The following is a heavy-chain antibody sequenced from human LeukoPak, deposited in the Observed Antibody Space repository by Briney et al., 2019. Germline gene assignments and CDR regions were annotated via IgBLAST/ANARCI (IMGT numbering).Heavy chain of an antibody. V-gene: IGHV4-31*03. Sequence: SETLSLTCTVSGGSISSGGYYWSWIRQHPGKGLEWIGYIYYSGSTYYNPSLKSRVTISVDTSKNQFSLKLSSVTAADTAVYYCARSGPNCSSTSCYTRLGMDVWGKGTTVTVSS. CDR1: GGSISSGGYY. J-gene: IGHJ6*03. CDR3: ARSGPNCSSTSCYTRLGMDV. CDR2: IYYSGST. D-gene: IGHD2-2*02.